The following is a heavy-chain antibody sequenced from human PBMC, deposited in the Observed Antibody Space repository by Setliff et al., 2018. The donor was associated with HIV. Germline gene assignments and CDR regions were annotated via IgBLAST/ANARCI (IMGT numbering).Heavy chain of an antibody. D-gene: IGHD3-16*01. J-gene: IGHJ4*02. CDR3: AREKEGEIGTFDF. Sequence: PGGSLRLSCAASGFTLSTYSMNWVRQAPGKGLEWVAYITPSGDIIYYADSVKGRFTISRDNAKNSLYLQMNSMRAEDTAVYYCAREKEGEIGTFDFWGQGTLVTVSS. CDR1: GFTLSTYS. V-gene: IGHV3-48*01. CDR2: ITPSGDII.